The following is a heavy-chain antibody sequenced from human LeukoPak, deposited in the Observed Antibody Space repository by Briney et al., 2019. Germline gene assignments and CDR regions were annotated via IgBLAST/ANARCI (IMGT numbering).Heavy chain of an antibody. Sequence: PGGSLRLSCAASGFTFSSYWMSWVRQAPGKGLEWVANIRQDGTEKYYVDSVKGRFTISRDNAKNSLYLQMNSLKTEDTAVYYCTTGLSLWGQGTLVTVSS. D-gene: IGHD2/OR15-2a*01. CDR3: TTGLSL. J-gene: IGHJ4*02. CDR2: IRQDGTEK. CDR1: GFTFSSYW. V-gene: IGHV3-7*05.